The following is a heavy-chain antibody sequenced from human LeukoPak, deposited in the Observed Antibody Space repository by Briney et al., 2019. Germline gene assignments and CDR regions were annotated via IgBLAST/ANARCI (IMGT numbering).Heavy chain of an antibody. D-gene: IGHD2-21*02. CDR3: ARIGAYCGGDCSRRGNWFDP. V-gene: IGHV4-39*01. J-gene: IGHJ5*02. Sequence: SSETLSLTCTVSGGSISSSSYYWGRIRQPPGKGLEWIGSIYYSGSTHYNPSLKSRVTISVDTSKNQFSLKLSSVTAADTAVYYCARIGAYCGGDCSRRGNWFDPWGQGTLATVSS. CDR1: GGSISSSSYY. CDR2: IYYSGST.